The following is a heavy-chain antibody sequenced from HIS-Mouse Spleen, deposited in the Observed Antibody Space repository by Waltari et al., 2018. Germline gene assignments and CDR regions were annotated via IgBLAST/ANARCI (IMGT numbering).Heavy chain of an antibody. CDR1: GYTFTGYY. CDR3: ARESSIAARQVYYYYGMDV. CDR2: INPNSGGT. J-gene: IGHJ6*02. V-gene: IGHV1-2*02. D-gene: IGHD6-6*01. Sequence: QVQLVQSGAEVKKPGASVKVSCKASGYTFTGYYMHWVRQAPGQGLEWMGWINPNSGGTNYAQKFQGRVTMTRDTSISTAYMELSWLRSDDTAVYYCARESSIAARQVYYYYGMDVWGQGTTVTVSS.